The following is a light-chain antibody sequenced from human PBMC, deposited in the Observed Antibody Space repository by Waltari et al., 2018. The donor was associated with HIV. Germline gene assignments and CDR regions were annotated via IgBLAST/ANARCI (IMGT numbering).Light chain of an antibody. CDR1: SSDVGAYNY. CDR2: DVS. CDR3: SSYTSSSTVV. Sequence: QSALTQPASVSGSPGPSITIPCTGTSSDVGAYNYVSWYQLHPGKATKLMIYDVSTRPSGVSDRFSGSKSANTASLTISGLQAEDEAHYYCSSYTSSSTVVFGGGTKLTVL. V-gene: IGLV2-14*03. J-gene: IGLJ2*01.